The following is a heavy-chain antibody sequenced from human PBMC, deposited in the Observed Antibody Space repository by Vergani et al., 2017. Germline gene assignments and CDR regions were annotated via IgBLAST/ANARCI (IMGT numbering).Heavy chain of an antibody. CDR2: IYWNDDK. V-gene: IGHV2-5*01. J-gene: IGHJ4*02. D-gene: IGHD6-13*01. Sequence: QITLKESGPTLVKPTQTLTLTCTFSGFSLSTSGVGVGWIRQPPGKALEWLALIYWNDDKRYSPSLKRRLTITKDTSKSQVVLTMTYMDPVDTATYFCARRRDRPAKAAGDYFDYWGQGTLVTVSS. CDR1: GFSLSTSGVG. CDR3: ARRRDRPAKAAGDYFDY.